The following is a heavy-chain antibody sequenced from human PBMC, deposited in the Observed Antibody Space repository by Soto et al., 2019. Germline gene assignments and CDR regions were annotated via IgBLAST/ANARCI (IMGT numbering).Heavy chain of an antibody. CDR2: IIPIFGTA. D-gene: IGHD3-16*01. Sequence: QVQLVQSGAEVKKPGSSVKVSCKASGGTFSSYAISWVRQAPGQGLEWMGGIIPIFGTANYAQKFQGRVTITADESTSTAYMELSSLRSEDTAVYYCARGREYYDYVWGRGNWFDPWGQGTLVTVSS. CDR1: GGTFSSYA. V-gene: IGHV1-69*01. J-gene: IGHJ5*02. CDR3: ARGREYYDYVWGRGNWFDP.